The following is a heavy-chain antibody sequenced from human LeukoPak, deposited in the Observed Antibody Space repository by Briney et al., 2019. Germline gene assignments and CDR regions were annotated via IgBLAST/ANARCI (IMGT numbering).Heavy chain of an antibody. V-gene: IGHV3-11*01. J-gene: IGHJ4*02. Sequence: GGSLRLSCAASGFAFSDYHMSWIRQAPGKGLEWISYICDSGRTIYYADSVKGRFTISRDNAKNSVYLQMNNLGAEDTAVYYCARDRFGDYDHSGYYDKWGQGTLVTVSS. CDR3: ARDRFGDYDHSGYYDK. CDR2: ICDSGRTI. CDR1: GFAFSDYH. D-gene: IGHD3-22*01.